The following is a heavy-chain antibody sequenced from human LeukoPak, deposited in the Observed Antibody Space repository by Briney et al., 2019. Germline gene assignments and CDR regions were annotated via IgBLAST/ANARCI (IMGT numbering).Heavy chain of an antibody. CDR1: GFTFSSYS. J-gene: IGHJ3*02. Sequence: GGSLRLSCAASGFTFSSYSMNWVRQAPGKGLEWVSSISSSSSYIHYADSVKGRFTISRDNAKNSLYLQMNSLRAEDTAVYYCARDDYYGSGSYGAFDIWGQGTMVTVSS. D-gene: IGHD3-10*01. CDR2: ISSSSSYI. CDR3: ARDDYYGSGSYGAFDI. V-gene: IGHV3-21*01.